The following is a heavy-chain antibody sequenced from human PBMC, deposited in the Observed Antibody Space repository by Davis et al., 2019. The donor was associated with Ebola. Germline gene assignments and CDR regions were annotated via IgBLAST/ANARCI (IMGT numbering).Heavy chain of an antibody. J-gene: IGHJ6*02. CDR3: ARPVGHNYGMDV. Sequence: HTGGSLRLSCAASGFTFSSYWMHWVRQAPGKGLVWVSRINSDGSSTSYADSVKGRFTISRDNSKNTLYLQMNSLRAEDTAVYYCARPVGHNYGMDVWGQGTTVTVSS. CDR2: INSDGSST. V-gene: IGHV3-74*01. CDR1: GFTFSSYW.